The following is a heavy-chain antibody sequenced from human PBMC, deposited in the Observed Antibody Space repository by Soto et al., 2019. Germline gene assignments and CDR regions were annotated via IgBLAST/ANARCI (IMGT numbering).Heavy chain of an antibody. CDR1: GGSFSGYY. CDR2: INHSGST. J-gene: IGHJ5*02. CDR3: ARTFQLRVRVLTGVGWFDP. V-gene: IGHV4-34*01. D-gene: IGHD3-10*01. Sequence: SETLSLTCAVYGGSFSGYYWSWIRQPPGKGLEWIGEINHSGSTNYNPSLKSRVTISVDTSKNQFSLKLSSVTAADTAVYYCARTFQLRVRVLTGVGWFDPWGQGTLVTVSS.